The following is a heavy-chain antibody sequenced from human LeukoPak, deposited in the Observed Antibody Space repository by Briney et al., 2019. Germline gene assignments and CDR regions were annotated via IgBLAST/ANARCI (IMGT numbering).Heavy chain of an antibody. J-gene: IGHJ4*02. CDR2: IYYSGSA. D-gene: IGHD4-17*01. CDR3: ARAYGARPYYYFDY. CDR1: GGSISSNGYY. Sequence: SETLSLTCSVSGGSISSNGYYWGWIRQPPGKGLEWIGAIYYSGSAYYNPSLKSRVTISVDTSNNQFSLKVTSVTAADTAVYYCARAYGARPYYYFDYWGQGTLVTVSS. V-gene: IGHV4-39*01.